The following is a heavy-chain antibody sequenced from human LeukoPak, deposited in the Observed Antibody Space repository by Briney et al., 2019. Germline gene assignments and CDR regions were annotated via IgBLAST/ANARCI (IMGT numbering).Heavy chain of an antibody. CDR2: INHSGST. Sequence: SETLSLTCAVYGGSFSGYYWSWSRQPPGKGLEWIGEINHSGSTNYNPSLKSRVTISVDTSKNQFSLKLNSVTAADTAVYYCARDRYCSGGSCTHDAFDIWGQGTMVTVSS. CDR3: ARDRYCSGGSCTHDAFDI. CDR1: GGSFSGYY. D-gene: IGHD2-15*01. J-gene: IGHJ3*02. V-gene: IGHV4-34*01.